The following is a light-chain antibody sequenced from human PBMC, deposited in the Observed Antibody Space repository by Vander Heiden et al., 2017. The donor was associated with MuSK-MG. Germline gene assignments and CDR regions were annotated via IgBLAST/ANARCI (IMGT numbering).Light chain of an antibody. CDR3: QVWDIGDDSWV. J-gene: IGLJ2*01. Sequence: SYVLTQPPSVPVAPGKTARITCGGNNIGSKNVHWYQQKPGQAPAWVIVDDSDRPSGIPERFSGYNSGDKATPKISRVEAGDEADDYCQVWDIGDDSWVFGGGTKLTVL. CDR1: NIGSKN. V-gene: IGLV3-21*04. CDR2: DDS.